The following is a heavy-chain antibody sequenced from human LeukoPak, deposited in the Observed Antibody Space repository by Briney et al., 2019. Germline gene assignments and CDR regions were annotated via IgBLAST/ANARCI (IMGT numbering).Heavy chain of an antibody. D-gene: IGHD3-10*01. J-gene: IGHJ4*02. CDR1: GFTFDDYA. CDR2: ISSSSSYI. CDR3: ARDLGFLDY. Sequence: GGSLRLSCAASGFTFDDYAMHWVRQAPGKGLEWVSSISSSSSYIYYADSVKGRFTISRDNAKNSLYLQMNSLRAEDTAVYYCARDLGFLDYWGQGTLVTVSS. V-gene: IGHV3-21*01.